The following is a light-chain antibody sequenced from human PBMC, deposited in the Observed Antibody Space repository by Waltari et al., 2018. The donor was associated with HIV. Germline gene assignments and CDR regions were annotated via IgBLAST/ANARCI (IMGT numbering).Light chain of an antibody. CDR2: KDN. CDR1: VLAGKY. J-gene: IGLJ3*02. Sequence: SFEPTQPSSVSVSPRQTARITCSGDVLAGKYDRWFQKKPGQAPLLLIYKDNERPSGIPERFSGSSSGTTVTLTISGAQVEDEADYYCYSAADSDEVFGGGTKLTVL. CDR3: YSAADSDEV. V-gene: IGLV3-27*01.